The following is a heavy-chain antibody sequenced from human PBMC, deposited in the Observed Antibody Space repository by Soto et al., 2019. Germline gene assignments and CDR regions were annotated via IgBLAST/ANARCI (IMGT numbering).Heavy chain of an antibody. CDR3: ARDYYDSSGYYYFRARFDP. Sequence: SETLSLTCTVSGGSISRYYWSWIRQPPGKGLEWIGYIYYSGSTHYNPSLKSRVTISVDTSKNQFSLKLSSVTAADTAVYYCARDYYDSSGYYYFRARFDPWGQGTLVTVSS. CDR2: IYYSGST. CDR1: GGSISRYY. J-gene: IGHJ5*02. V-gene: IGHV4-59*01. D-gene: IGHD3-22*01.